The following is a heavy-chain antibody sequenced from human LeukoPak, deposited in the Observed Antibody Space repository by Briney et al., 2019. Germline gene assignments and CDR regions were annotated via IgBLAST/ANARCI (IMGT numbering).Heavy chain of an antibody. V-gene: IGHV1-2*02. CDR1: GYTFTGYY. J-gene: IGHJ3*02. Sequence: ASVKVSCKASGYTFTGYYMHWVRQAPGQGLEWMGWINPNRGGTNYAQKFQGRVTMTRDTSISTAYMAVSRLRCDDTAVYYCARDRTWNDVAFDIWGQGTMVTVSS. CDR2: INPNRGGT. D-gene: IGHD1-1*01. CDR3: ARDRTWNDVAFDI.